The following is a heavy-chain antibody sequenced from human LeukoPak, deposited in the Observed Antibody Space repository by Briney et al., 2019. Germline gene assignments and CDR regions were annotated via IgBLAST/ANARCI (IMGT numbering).Heavy chain of an antibody. CDR2: IYTSGST. Sequence: SETLSLTCTVSGGSISSYYWSWIRQPAGKGLEWIGRIYTSGSTNYNPSLKSRVTISVDTSKNQFSLKLSSVTAADTAVYYCARDSGSYGYDAFDIWGQGTMVTVSS. J-gene: IGHJ3*02. V-gene: IGHV4-4*07. D-gene: IGHD5-18*01. CDR1: GGSISSYY. CDR3: ARDSGSYGYDAFDI.